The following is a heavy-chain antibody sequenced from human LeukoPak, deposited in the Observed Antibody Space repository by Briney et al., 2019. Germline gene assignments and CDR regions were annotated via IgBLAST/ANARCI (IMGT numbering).Heavy chain of an antibody. J-gene: IGHJ4*02. D-gene: IGHD3-22*01. CDR1: GFSVSSSY. CDR3: ARVDNSSGYFSLGC. V-gene: IGHV3-53*01. Sequence: PGGSLRLSCTASGFSVSSSYMTWVRQAPGRGLEWISIIYSGESTYYADSVKGRFTISRDNSKNTLHLQMNSLRVEDTAIYYCARVDNSSGYFSLGCWGQGTLVTVSS. CDR2: IYSGEST.